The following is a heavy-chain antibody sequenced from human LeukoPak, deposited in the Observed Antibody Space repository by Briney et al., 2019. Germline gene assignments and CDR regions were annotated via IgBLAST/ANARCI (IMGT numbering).Heavy chain of an antibody. Sequence: PSETLSLTCTVSGGSMSSYYWSWIRQSPGKGLEWIGYIYYSGSTNYNPSLKSRVTISVDTSKNQFSLKLSSVTAADTAVYYCARRRRVTVAGTSYYYYYMDVWGKGTTVTISS. D-gene: IGHD6-19*01. CDR2: IYYSGST. J-gene: IGHJ6*03. CDR3: ARRRRVTVAGTSYYYYYMDV. CDR1: GGSMSSYY. V-gene: IGHV4-59*12.